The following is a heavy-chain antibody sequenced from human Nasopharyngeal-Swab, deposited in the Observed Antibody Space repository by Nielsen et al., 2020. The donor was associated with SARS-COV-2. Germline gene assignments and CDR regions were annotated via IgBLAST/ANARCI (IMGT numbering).Heavy chain of an antibody. V-gene: IGHV1-2*06. D-gene: IGHD3-16*01. CDR1: GYTFYAYN. CDR3: AREGADL. Sequence: ASVKVSCKPSGYTFYAYNMHWVRQAPGQGLEWMGRINPNNGGTNYAQRFQGRVTMIWDTSISTAYMEVTRLTSDDTAMYYCAREGADLWGQGTLVTVSS. CDR2: INPNNGGT. J-gene: IGHJ4*02.